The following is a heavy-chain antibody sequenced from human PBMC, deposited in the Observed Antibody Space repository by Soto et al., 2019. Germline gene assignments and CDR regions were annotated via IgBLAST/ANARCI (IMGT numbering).Heavy chain of an antibody. CDR2: ISGSGGST. J-gene: IGHJ5*02. D-gene: IGHD2-15*01. CDR1: GFTFSSYA. V-gene: IGHV3-23*01. CDR3: ANGTVVVAAPNWFDP. Sequence: EVQLLESGGGLVQPGGSLRLSCAASGFTFSSYAMSWVRQAPGKGLEWVSAISGSGGSTYYADSVKGRFTISRDNSKNKLYLQMNSLRAEDTAVYYCANGTVVVAAPNWFDPWGQGTLVTVSS.